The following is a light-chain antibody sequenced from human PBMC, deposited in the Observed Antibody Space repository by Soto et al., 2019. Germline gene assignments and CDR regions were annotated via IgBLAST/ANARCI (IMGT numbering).Light chain of an antibody. CDR1: QSVSSN. V-gene: IGKV3-15*01. Sequence: EIGMSQSPATVSVSPGERATLSCRASQSVSSNLAWYQQKPVQAPRLLIYGASTRATGIPARFSGSGSGTEFTLTISSLQSEDFAVYYCQQYNNWPPWTFGQGTKVDI. CDR2: GAS. J-gene: IGKJ1*01. CDR3: QQYNNWPPWT.